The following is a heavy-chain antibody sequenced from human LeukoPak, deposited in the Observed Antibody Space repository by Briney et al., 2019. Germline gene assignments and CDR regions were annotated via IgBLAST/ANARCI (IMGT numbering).Heavy chain of an antibody. V-gene: IGHV3-23*01. CDR2: FTRNDETT. Sequence: GGSLRLSCAASGFTFSNSAMSWVRQAPGKGLEWVSGFTRNDETTSYADSVKGRFTISRDNSRDALYLQMNSLTAEDTAVYYCAKVKVVGYSTFDYWGQGTLVTVSP. J-gene: IGHJ4*02. CDR3: AKVKVVGYSTFDY. CDR1: GFTFSNSA. D-gene: IGHD3-22*01.